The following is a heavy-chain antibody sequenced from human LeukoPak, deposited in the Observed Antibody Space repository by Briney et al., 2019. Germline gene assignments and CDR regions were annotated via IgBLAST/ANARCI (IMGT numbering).Heavy chain of an antibody. J-gene: IGHJ4*02. CDR3: ARGSTNYYDSSDIFDY. D-gene: IGHD3-22*01. CDR2: ISWNSGSI. Sequence: GGSLRLSCAASGFTFDDYAMHWVRQAPGKGLEWVSGISWNSGSIGYADSVKGRFTISRDNAKNSLYLQMNSLRAEDTAVYYCARGSTNYYDSSDIFDYWGQGTLVTVSS. V-gene: IGHV3-9*01. CDR1: GFTFDDYA.